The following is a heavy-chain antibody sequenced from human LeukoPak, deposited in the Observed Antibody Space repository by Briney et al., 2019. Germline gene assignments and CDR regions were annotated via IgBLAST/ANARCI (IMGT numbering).Heavy chain of an antibody. CDR1: GFTFSSYT. CDR3: AKDRPWGIAALGDDFDY. J-gene: IGHJ4*02. V-gene: IGHV3-48*01. D-gene: IGHD6-6*01. Sequence: QTGGSLRLSCTASGFTFSSYTMNWVRQAPGKGLEWVSYITSSSTTIYYADSVKGRFTISRDNSKNTLYLQMNSLRAEDTAVYYCAKDRPWGIAALGDDFDYWGQGTLVTVSS. CDR2: ITSSSTTI.